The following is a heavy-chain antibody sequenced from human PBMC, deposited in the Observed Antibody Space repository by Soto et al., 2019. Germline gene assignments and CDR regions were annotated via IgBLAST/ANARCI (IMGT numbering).Heavy chain of an antibody. CDR2: MNPNSGNT. CDR1: GYTFTSYD. D-gene: IGHD2-2*01. J-gene: IGHJ6*02. Sequence: ASVKVSCKASGYTFTSYDINWVRQATGQGLEWMGWMNPNSGNTGYAQKFQGRVTMTRNTSISTAYMELSSLRSEDTAVYYCARWRGCISTSFYYYYYGMDVWGQGTTVTVSS. CDR3: ARWRGCISTSFYYYYYGMDV. V-gene: IGHV1-8*01.